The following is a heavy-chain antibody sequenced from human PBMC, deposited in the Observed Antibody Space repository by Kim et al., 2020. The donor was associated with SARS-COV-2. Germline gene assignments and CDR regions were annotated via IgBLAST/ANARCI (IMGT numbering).Heavy chain of an antibody. CDR3: RKKIMGGGTSWHNY. CDR1: GESFSAYY. D-gene: IGHD2-8*01. J-gene: IGHJ4*02. V-gene: IGHV4-34*01. CDR2: ITRSGGA. Sequence: SETLSLTCSFYGESFSAYYWSWIRQPPGKGLEWIGEITRSGGADYNPSLKSRVTIAVDTSKNQFSLRLTSVTAADTAVYFCRKKIMGGGTSWHNYWGQGTQVTVSS.